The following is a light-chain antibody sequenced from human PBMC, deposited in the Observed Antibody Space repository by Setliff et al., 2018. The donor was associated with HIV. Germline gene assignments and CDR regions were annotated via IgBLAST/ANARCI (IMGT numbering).Light chain of an antibody. V-gene: IGLV2-23*02. CDR2: NVN. CDR3: SSFAGSDTWI. Sequence: QSVLTQPASVSGSPGQSITISCTGSSSDIGGYTSVSWYQQHPGEVPKLMIYNVNKRPSGVSNRFSGSKSDNTASRTIIGLQAEDEADYYCSSFAGSDTWIFGGGTKVTV. CDR1: SSDIGGYTS. J-gene: IGLJ2*01.